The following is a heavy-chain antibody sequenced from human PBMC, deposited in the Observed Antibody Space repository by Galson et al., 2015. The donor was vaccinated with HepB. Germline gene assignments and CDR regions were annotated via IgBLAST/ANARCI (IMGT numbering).Heavy chain of an antibody. V-gene: IGHV1-18*04. CDR2: ISAYNGST. CDR3: ARDLSLDY. J-gene: IGHJ4*02. CDR1: GYTFTSHT. D-gene: IGHD3-3*02. Sequence: SVKVSCKAFGYTFTSHTFSWVRQAPGQGLEWMGWISAYNGSTNYAQKFQDRVTMTTDTSASTAYMELRSLRSDDTAVYYCARDLSLDYWGQGTLVTVSS.